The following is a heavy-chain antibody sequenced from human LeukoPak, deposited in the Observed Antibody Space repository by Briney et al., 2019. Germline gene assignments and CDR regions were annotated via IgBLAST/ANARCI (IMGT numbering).Heavy chain of an antibody. D-gene: IGHD1-1*01. CDR3: ARANRNDWFDP. J-gene: IGHJ5*02. CDR1: GFTFSSYS. Sequence: PGGSLRLSCAASGFTFSSYSMNWVRQAPGKGLEWVSVIYSGGTTHYADSVKGRFTISRDNSKNALYLQMDSLRPEDTAVYYCARANRNDWFDPWGQGTLVTVSS. CDR2: IYSGGTT. V-gene: IGHV3-66*02.